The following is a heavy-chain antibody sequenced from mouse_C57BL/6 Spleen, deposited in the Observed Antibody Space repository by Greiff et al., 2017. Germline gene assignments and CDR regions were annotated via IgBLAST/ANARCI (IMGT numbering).Heavy chain of an antibody. D-gene: IGHD6-5*01. Sequence: QVQLQQPGAELVMPGASVKLSCKASGYTFTSYWMHWVKQRPGQGLEWIGEIDPSDSYTNYNQKFKGKSTLTVDKSSSTAYMQLSSLTSEDSAVYYCARGGGLDYRFAYWGQGALVTVSA. J-gene: IGHJ3*01. V-gene: IGHV1-69*01. CDR1: GYTFTSYW. CDR3: ARGGGLDYRFAY. CDR2: IDPSDSYT.